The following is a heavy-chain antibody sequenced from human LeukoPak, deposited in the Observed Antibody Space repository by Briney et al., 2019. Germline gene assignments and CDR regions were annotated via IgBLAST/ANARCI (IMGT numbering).Heavy chain of an antibody. V-gene: IGHV4-30-4*01. Sequence: SETLSLTCAVSGGSITRGNYYWSWIRQPPGKGLEWIGYIFYTGSTNYSPSLKSRVSISVDTFKNQFSLKLSSVTAADTAVYYCARKYPDHWFDPWGQGTLVTVSS. CDR2: IFYTGST. J-gene: IGHJ5*02. CDR1: GGSITRGNYY. D-gene: IGHD6-6*01. CDR3: ARKYPDHWFDP.